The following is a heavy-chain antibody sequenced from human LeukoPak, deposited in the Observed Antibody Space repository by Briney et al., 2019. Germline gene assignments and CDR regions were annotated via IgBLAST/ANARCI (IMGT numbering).Heavy chain of an antibody. CDR2: ITWNSGII. Sequence: GGSLRLSCAASGFGSGDFAMHWVRHAPGKGLEWVSGITWNSGIIGYAGSVKGRFTISRDNSKNTLYLQMNSLRAEDTAVYYCAKQKHDYGDPDQDWYFDLWGRGTLVTVSS. J-gene: IGHJ2*01. V-gene: IGHV3-9*02. D-gene: IGHD4-17*01. CDR3: AKQKHDYGDPDQDWYFDL. CDR1: GFGSGDFA.